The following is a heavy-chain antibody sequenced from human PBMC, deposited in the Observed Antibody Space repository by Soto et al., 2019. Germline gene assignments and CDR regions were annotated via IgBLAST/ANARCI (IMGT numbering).Heavy chain of an antibody. Sequence: GGSLRLSCAASGFTFSSYGMHWVRQAPGKGLEWVAVIWYDGSNKYYAESVKGRFTISRDNSKNTMYLQMNNLRAEDTAVYYCARDSHVGSGWQLTADYWGQGTLVTVSS. CDR1: GFTFSSYG. D-gene: IGHD6-19*01. CDR2: IWYDGSNK. V-gene: IGHV3-33*01. J-gene: IGHJ4*02. CDR3: ARDSHVGSGWQLTADY.